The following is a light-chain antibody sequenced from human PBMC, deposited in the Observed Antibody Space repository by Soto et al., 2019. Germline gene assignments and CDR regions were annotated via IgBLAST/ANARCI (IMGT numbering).Light chain of an antibody. CDR1: QSVSSSY. J-gene: IGKJ5*01. Sequence: EIGLTQSPGTLSLSPGERATLSCRASQSVSSSYLAWYQQKPGQAPRLLIYGASSRATGIPDRFSGSGYGTDFTLTISRLEPEDFAVYYCQQYGSSPPITLGQGTRLEI. V-gene: IGKV3-20*01. CDR3: QQYGSSPPIT. CDR2: GAS.